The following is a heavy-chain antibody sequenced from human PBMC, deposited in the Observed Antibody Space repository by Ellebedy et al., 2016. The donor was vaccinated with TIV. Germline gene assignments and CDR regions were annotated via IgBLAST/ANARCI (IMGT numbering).Heavy chain of an antibody. CDR2: ISWDGGST. V-gene: IGHV3-43*01. CDR3: AKGGGYFDWLTSPPSDY. Sequence: GGSLRLSCAASGFTFDDYTMHWVRQAPGKGLEWVSLISWDGGSTYYADSVKGRFTISRDNSKNSLYLQMNSLRTEDTALYYCAKGGGYFDWLTSPPSDYWGQGTLVTVSS. J-gene: IGHJ4*02. D-gene: IGHD3-9*01. CDR1: GFTFDDYT.